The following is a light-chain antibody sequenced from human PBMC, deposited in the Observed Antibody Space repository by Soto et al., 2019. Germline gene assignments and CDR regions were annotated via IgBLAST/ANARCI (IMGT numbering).Light chain of an antibody. Sequence: QSFLAQPSSVSGSPGQSITISCTGTSTDVGGYNYVSWYQHHPGKGPKLIIYEVSNRPSGVSDRFSGSKSGNKASLIISNLEAEDESDYYCGSYTSTDTPFVFGTGTKVTV. J-gene: IGLJ1*01. CDR3: GSYTSTDTPFV. CDR2: EVS. V-gene: IGLV2-14*01. CDR1: STDVGGYNY.